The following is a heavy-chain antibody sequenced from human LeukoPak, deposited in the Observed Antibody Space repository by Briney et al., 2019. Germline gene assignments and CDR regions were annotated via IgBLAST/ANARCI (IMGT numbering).Heavy chain of an antibody. Sequence: SETLSLTCAVYGGSFSGYYWSWIRQPPGKGLEWIGEINHSGSTNYNPSLKSRVTISVDTSKNRFSLKLSSVTAADTAVYYCARGIRGDSSGYCLGYWGQGTLVTVSS. D-gene: IGHD3-22*01. V-gene: IGHV4-34*01. CDR2: INHSGST. CDR3: ARGIRGDSSGYCLGY. J-gene: IGHJ4*02. CDR1: GGSFSGYY.